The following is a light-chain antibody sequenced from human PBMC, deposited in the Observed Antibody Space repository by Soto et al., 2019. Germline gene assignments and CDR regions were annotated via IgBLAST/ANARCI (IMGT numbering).Light chain of an antibody. CDR1: SSDVGSYNL. V-gene: IGLV2-23*01. CDR2: ESS. Sequence: QSALTQPASVSGSPGQSITISCTGTSSDVGSYNLVSWYQQHPGKAPKLMIYESSKRPSGVSNRFSGSKSGNTASLTISGLQAEDEADYYCCSYAGSKRVFGGGTKLTVL. J-gene: IGLJ3*02. CDR3: CSYAGSKRV.